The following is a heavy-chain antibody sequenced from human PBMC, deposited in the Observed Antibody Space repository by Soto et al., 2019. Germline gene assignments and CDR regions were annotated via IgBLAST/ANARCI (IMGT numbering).Heavy chain of an antibody. CDR2: ISSSSSYI. CDR3: VRDRDLYRDMFHADL. J-gene: IGHJ4*01. Sequence: PGGSLRLSCAASGFTFSSCAMDWVRQAPGKGLEWVSSISSSSSYIYYADSVKGRFTISADNAENPVILQMNSLRDEDSAVYFCVRDRDLYRDMFHADLWGQGTLVTVSS. V-gene: IGHV3-21*01. D-gene: IGHD3-10*02. CDR1: GFTFSSCA.